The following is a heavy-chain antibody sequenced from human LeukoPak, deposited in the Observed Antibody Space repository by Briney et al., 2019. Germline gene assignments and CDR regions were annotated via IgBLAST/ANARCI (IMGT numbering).Heavy chain of an antibody. J-gene: IGHJ5*02. CDR3: ARVSSGYCSGGSCSHWFDP. CDR1: GGSTSSGGYS. Sequence: SQTLSLTCAVSGGSTSSGGYSWSWIRQPPGKGLEWIGYIYHSGSTYYNPSLKSRVTISVDRSKNQFSLKLSSVTAADTAVYYCARVSSGYCSGGSCSHWFDPWGQGTLVTVSS. CDR2: IYHSGST. D-gene: IGHD2-15*01. V-gene: IGHV4-30-2*01.